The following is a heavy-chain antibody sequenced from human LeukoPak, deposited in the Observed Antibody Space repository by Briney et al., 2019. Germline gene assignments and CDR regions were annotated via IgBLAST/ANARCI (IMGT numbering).Heavy chain of an antibody. CDR1: GGSFSGYY. D-gene: IGHD3-22*01. V-gene: IGHV4-34*01. CDR3: ARSGDSSGYRYFDY. CDR2: INHSGST. Sequence: PSETLSLTCAVYGGSFSGYYWSWIRQPPGKGLEWIGEINHSGSTKYNPSLKSRVTISVDTSKNQFSLKLSSVTAADTAVYYCARSGDSSGYRYFDYWGQGTLVTVSS. J-gene: IGHJ4*02.